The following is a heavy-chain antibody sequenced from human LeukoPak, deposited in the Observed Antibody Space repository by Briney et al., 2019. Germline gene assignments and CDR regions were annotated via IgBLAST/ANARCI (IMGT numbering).Heavy chain of an antibody. CDR3: ARGTYSSSWYSDFQH. Sequence: ASVKVSCKASGYTFTSYDIDWVRQATGQGLEWMGWMNPNSGNTGYAQKFQGRVTMTRNTSISTAYMELSSLRSEDTAVYYCARGTYSSSWYSDFQHWGQGTLVTVSS. D-gene: IGHD6-13*01. CDR2: MNPNSGNT. J-gene: IGHJ1*01. CDR1: GYTFTSYD. V-gene: IGHV1-8*01.